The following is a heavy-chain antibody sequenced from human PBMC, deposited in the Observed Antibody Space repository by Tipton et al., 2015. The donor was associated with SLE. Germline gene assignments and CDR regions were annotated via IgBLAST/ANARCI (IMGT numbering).Heavy chain of an antibody. Sequence: QSGPEVKKPGASVKLSCKASGYTFTRYYMHWVRQAPGQGLEWMGIINPSGGSTSYAQKFQGRVTMTRDTSTSTVYMELSSLRSEDTAVYYCARDSFYLPFEMDVWGKGTTVTVSS. CDR3: ARDSFYLPFEMDV. J-gene: IGHJ6*04. D-gene: IGHD3-9*01. CDR1: GYTFTRYY. CDR2: INPSGGST. V-gene: IGHV1-46*01.